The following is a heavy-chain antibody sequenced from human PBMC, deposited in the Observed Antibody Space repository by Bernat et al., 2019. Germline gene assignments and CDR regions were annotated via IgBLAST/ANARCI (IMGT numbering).Heavy chain of an antibody. CDR2: IDPNNGGT. D-gene: IGHD6-13*01. CDR1: GYTFTGYY. CDR3: GRDFGVAANDF. Sequence: QVQLVQSGAEVQKPGASVKVSCKASGYTFTGYYMHWARQAPGQGLEWMGRIDPNNGGTNYAQKLQGRVTITSDTSISTAYMELSILGSDDTAMYYCGRDFGVAANDFWGQGTLVTVSS. V-gene: IGHV1-2*06. J-gene: IGHJ4*02.